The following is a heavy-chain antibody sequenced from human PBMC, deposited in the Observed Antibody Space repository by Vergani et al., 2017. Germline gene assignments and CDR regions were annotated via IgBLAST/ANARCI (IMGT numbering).Heavy chain of an antibody. CDR1: GYSFTDYW. J-gene: IGHJ4*02. CDR2: IYPGDSDT. V-gene: IGHV5-51*01. CDR3: TRAYTGYDPFDY. Sequence: EVPLVQSGAAVKKPGESLKISCKGSGYSFTDYWIAWVRQMPGKGLEWMGIIYPGDSDTRYSPSFQGQVTISVDKSISAAYLQWSSLKASDTAIYYCTRAYTGYDPFDYWGQGTLVTVSS. D-gene: IGHD5-12*01.